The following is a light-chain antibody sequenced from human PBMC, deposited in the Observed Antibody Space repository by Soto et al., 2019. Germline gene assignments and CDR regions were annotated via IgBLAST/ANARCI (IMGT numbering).Light chain of an antibody. Sequence: AIQLTQSPSSLSASVGDKVTITCRASQGISSALAWYQQKPGKAPKLLIYDASILESGVPSRFSGSGSGTDFTLTISSLQPEDFATYSCQQFNSYPHTFGPGTKVDIK. J-gene: IGKJ3*01. V-gene: IGKV1-13*02. CDR1: QGISSA. CDR2: DAS. CDR3: QQFNSYPHT.